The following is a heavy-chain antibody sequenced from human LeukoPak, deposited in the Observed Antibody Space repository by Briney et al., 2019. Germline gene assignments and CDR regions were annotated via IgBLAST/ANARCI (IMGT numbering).Heavy chain of an antibody. D-gene: IGHD2-8*01. CDR1: GFTVSTNY. J-gene: IGHJ4*02. CDR2: ISSSGSTI. V-gene: IGHV3-11*01. Sequence: GGSLRLSCAASGFTVSTNYMSWIRQAPGKGLEWVSYISSSGSTIYYADSVKGRFTISRDNAKNSLYLQMNSLRAEDTAVYYCARIATEIVQYYFDYWGQGTLVTVSS. CDR3: ARIATEIVQYYFDY.